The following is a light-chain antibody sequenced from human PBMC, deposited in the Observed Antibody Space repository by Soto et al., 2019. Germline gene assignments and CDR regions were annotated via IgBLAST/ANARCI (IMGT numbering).Light chain of an antibody. CDR3: CSYAGSNSLI. Sequence: QSALTQPASVSGSPGQSITISCSGTSSDVGSYDHVAWYQQFPGKTPKLMIYEVNKRPSGISNRFSGSKSGNTASLTISGLQAEDEAEYDCCSYAGSNSLIFGGGTKLTVL. CDR1: SSDVGSYDH. J-gene: IGLJ2*01. V-gene: IGLV2-23*02. CDR2: EVN.